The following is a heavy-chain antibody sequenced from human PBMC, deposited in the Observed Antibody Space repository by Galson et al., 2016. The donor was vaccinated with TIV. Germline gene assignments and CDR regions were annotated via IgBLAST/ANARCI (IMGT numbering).Heavy chain of an antibody. CDR1: GYSFLSFD. Sequence: SVKVSCKASGYSFLSFDINWVRQAAGQGLEWMGWMNPHSGSTVYAQKFQGRVTMTRNLSISTAYMELSSLTSEDTAIYYCARPSYGSAYYGLDAWGQGTTVTVSS. V-gene: IGHV1-8*01. D-gene: IGHD4-17*01. J-gene: IGHJ6*02. CDR3: ARPSYGSAYYGLDA. CDR2: MNPHSGST.